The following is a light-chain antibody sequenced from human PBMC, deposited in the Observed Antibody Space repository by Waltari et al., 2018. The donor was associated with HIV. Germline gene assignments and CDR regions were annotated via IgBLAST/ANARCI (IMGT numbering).Light chain of an antibody. J-gene: IGLJ7*01. CDR3: QSADSSGTYAV. Sequence: SYELTQPPSVSVSPGQTARITCSGDILPKQYAYWYQQKPGQAPVVVIYKASERPSGIPERFSGSSSGTTVTLTISGVQAEDEADYYCQSADSSGTYAVFGGGTQLTVL. CDR1: ILPKQY. V-gene: IGLV3-25*03. CDR2: KAS.